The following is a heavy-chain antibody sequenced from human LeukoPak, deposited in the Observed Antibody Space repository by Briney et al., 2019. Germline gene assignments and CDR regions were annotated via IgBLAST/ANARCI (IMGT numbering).Heavy chain of an antibody. Sequence: GGSLRLSCAASGFTFSSYAMHWVRQAPGKGLEWVAVISYDGSNKYYADSVKGRFTISRDNSKNTLYLQMNSLRAEDTAVYYCARDVLWFGTRMDVWGQGTTVTVSS. J-gene: IGHJ6*02. D-gene: IGHD3-10*01. CDR3: ARDVLWFGTRMDV. CDR2: ISYDGSNK. CDR1: GFTFSSYA. V-gene: IGHV3-30-3*01.